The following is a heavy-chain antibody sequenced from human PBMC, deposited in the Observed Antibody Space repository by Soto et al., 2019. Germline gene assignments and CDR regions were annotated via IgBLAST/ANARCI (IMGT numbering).Heavy chain of an antibody. J-gene: IGHJ3*01. V-gene: IGHV1-18*04. Sequence: QVKLVQSGTEVKTPGASVKVSCHASGYTFTNYGINWVRQAPGQGLEWVAWISAYNGKTHHPPFVQDRVTMTTDTSTRTADMELTSRGSDDTAVYYCARGRWIYGPGPFDLWGQGTMVTVSS. CDR1: GYTFTNYG. D-gene: IGHD4-17*01. CDR3: ARGRWIYGPGPFDL. CDR2: ISAYNGKT.